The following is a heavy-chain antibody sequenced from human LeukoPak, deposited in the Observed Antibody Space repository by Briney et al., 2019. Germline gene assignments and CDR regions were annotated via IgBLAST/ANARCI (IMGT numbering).Heavy chain of an antibody. CDR2: SSNSGSRT. CDR1: GFIFSDYY. J-gene: IGHJ3*02. D-gene: IGHD3-22*01. CDR3: ARLYYDRSGYYHAFDM. V-gene: IGHV3-11*03. Sequence: PGGSLRLSCAASGFIFSDYYMTWIRQAPGKGLEWVSYSSNSGSRTHFANSVKGRFTISRDSARNSVYLQMSSLRAEDTALYYCARLYYDRSGYYHAFDMRGQGTMVIVSS.